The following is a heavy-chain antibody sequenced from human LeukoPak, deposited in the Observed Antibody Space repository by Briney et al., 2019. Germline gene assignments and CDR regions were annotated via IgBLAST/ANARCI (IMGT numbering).Heavy chain of an antibody. V-gene: IGHV5-10-1*01. J-gene: IGHJ6*02. CDR1: GYSFTSHW. CDR3: AREGLGSSTSPTYGMDV. CDR2: IDPSDSYS. D-gene: IGHD2-2*01. Sequence: GESLEISCKGSGYSFTSHWISWVRQMPGKGLEWMGKIDPSDSYSDYSPSFQGHVTISADKSISTAYLQWSSLKASDTAMYYCAREGLGSSTSPTYGMDVWGQGTTVTVSS.